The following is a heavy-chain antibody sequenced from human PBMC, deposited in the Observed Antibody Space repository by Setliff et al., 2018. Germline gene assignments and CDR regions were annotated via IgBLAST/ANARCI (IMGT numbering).Heavy chain of an antibody. CDR1: GFSLSRYW. V-gene: IGHV3-7*01. CDR2: IKQDGSEN. D-gene: IGHD3-9*01. J-gene: IGHJ3*02. CDR3: ARDSVLRYFDWLLYTPDAFDI. Sequence: GGSLRLSCAASGFSLSRYWMSWVRQAPGKGLEWVATIKQDGSENYYVDSVKGRFTISRDNTKNSLYLQMNSLRAEDTAVYYCARDSVLRYFDWLLYTPDAFDIWGQGTMVTVSS.